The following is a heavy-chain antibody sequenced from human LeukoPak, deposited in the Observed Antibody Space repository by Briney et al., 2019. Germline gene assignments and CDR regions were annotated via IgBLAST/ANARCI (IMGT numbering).Heavy chain of an antibody. Sequence: GGSLRLSCAASGFTFDDYAMHWVRQAPGEGLVWVSRINTDGGSTSYADSVKGRFTISRDNAKNTLYLQMNSLRAEDTAVYYCARVLRYCSGGNCYSGGLGYMDVWGKGTTVTISS. J-gene: IGHJ6*03. CDR2: INTDGGST. D-gene: IGHD2-15*01. V-gene: IGHV3-74*01. CDR1: GFTFDDYA. CDR3: ARVLRYCSGGNCYSGGLGYMDV.